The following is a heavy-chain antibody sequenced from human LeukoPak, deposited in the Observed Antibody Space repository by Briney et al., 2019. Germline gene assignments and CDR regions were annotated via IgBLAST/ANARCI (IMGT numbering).Heavy chain of an antibody. D-gene: IGHD2-2*01. CDR2: IYYSGST. J-gene: IGHJ4*02. CDR3: ASLPFVVVPAAMSLDY. V-gene: IGHV4-39*01. CDR1: GGSFSSYY. Sequence: PSETLSLTCAVYGGSFSSYYWGWIRQPPGKGLEWIGSIYYSGSTYYNPSLKSRVTISVDTSKNQFSLKLSSVTAADTAVYYCASLPFVVVPAAMSLDYWGQGTLVTVSS.